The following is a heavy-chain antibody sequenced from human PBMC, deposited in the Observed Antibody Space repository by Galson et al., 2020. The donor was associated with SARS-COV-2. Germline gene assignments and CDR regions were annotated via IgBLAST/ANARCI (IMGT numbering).Heavy chain of an antibody. CDR3: ARSSYGYDTRDAPGIQLSNTAMVNAFDI. CDR2: INPSGGST. CDR1: GYTFTSYY. D-gene: IGHD5-18*01. V-gene: IGHV1-46*01. Sequence: ASVKVSCKASGYTFTSYYMHWVRQAPGQGLEWMGIINPSGGSTSYAQKFQGRVTMTRDTSTSTVYMELSSLRSEDTAVYYCARSSYGYDTRDAPGIQLSNTAMVNAFDIWGQGTMVTVSS. J-gene: IGHJ3*02.